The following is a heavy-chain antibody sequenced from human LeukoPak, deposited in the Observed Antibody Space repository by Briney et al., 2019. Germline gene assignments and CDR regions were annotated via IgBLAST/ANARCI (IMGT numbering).Heavy chain of an antibody. V-gene: IGHV3-53*01. J-gene: IGHJ3*02. CDR2: IYSGGST. D-gene: IGHD3-22*01. Sequence: PGGSLRLSCAASGFTVSSNYMSWVRQAPGKGLEWVSVIYSGGSTYYADSVKGRFTISRDNSKNTLYLQMNSLRAEDTAVYYCARRRITMIVPDAFDIWGQGTMVTVSS. CDR1: GFTVSSNY. CDR3: ARRRITMIVPDAFDI.